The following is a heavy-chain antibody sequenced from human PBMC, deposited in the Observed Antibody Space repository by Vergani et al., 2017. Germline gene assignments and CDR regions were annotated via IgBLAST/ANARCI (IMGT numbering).Heavy chain of an antibody. Sequence: EVRLVESGGGLVKPGGSLRLSCQVSGFDFSQAWMNWVRQSPGKGLEYIGLSKPKTEGGTTHYNAAMKGRVTISRDNSKDTLYLQMNSLRAEDTAVYYCATGYCTNSICRGKVDSWGQGTLVTVSS. CDR2: SKPKTEGGTT. CDR3: ATGYCTNSICRGKVDS. V-gene: IGHV3-15*01. D-gene: IGHD2-8*01. J-gene: IGHJ4*02. CDR1: GFDFSQAW.